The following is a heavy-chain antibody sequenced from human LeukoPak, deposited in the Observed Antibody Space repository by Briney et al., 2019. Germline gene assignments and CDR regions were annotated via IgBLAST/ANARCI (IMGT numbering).Heavy chain of an antibody. CDR2: IYYSGST. J-gene: IGHJ5*02. Sequence: SETLSLTCTVSGGSISSGGYYWSWIRQHPGKGLEWLGYIYYSGSTYYNPSLKSRVTISVDTSKNQFSLKLSSVTAADTAVYYCARVTTMIDNWFDPWGQGTLVTVSS. D-gene: IGHD3-22*01. CDR1: GGSISSGGYY. V-gene: IGHV4-31*03. CDR3: ARVTTMIDNWFDP.